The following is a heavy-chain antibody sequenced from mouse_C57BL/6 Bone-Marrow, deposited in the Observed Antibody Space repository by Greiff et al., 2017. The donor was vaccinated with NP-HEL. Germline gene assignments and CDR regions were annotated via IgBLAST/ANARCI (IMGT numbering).Heavy chain of an antibody. CDR2: IYPGSGST. V-gene: IGHV1-55*01. CDR1: GYTFTSYW. Sequence: QVQLQQPGAELVKPGASVKMSCKASGYTFTSYWITWVKQRPGQGLEWIGDIYPGSGSTNYNEKFKSKATLTVDTSSSTAYMQLSSLTSEDSAVYYCARPYYYGSSLYFDYWGQGTTLTVSS. J-gene: IGHJ2*01. CDR3: ARPYYYGSSLYFDY. D-gene: IGHD1-1*01.